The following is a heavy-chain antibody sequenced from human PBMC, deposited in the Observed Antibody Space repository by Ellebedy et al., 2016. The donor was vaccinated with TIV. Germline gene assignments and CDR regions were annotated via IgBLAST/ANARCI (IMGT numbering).Heavy chain of an antibody. CDR3: ARSDRGYCSSTSCNYWYFDV. CDR1: GFIFNNYA. J-gene: IGHJ2*01. Sequence: PGGSLRLSCAASGFIFNNYAMTWVRQGPGAGLEWVSSISGSSGRTYYVDSVKGRFTISRDTSNNPLFLQMNDLRGEDTAIYYCARSDRGYCSSTSCNYWYFDVWGRGTLVTVSS. CDR2: ISGSSGRT. D-gene: IGHD2-2*01. V-gene: IGHV3-23*01.